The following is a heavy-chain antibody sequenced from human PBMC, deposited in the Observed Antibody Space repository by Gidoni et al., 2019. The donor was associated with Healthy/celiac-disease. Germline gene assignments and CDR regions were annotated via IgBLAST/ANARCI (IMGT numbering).Heavy chain of an antibody. Sequence: QLQLQESGPGLVKPSETLSLTCTVPGGSISSSSYYWGWIRQPPGKGLEWIGSIYYSGSTYYNPSLKSRVTISVDTSKNQFSLKLSSVTAADTAVYYCANFWSGYQWYYWGQGTLVTVSS. D-gene: IGHD3-3*01. CDR1: GGSISSSSYY. V-gene: IGHV4-39*01. J-gene: IGHJ4*02. CDR2: IYYSGST. CDR3: ANFWSGYQWYY.